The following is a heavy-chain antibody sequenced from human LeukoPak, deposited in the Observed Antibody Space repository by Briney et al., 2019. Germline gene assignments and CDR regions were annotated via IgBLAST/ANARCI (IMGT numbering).Heavy chain of an antibody. CDR3: ASLRDYDFWSGPDY. CDR1: GGSISSSSYY. V-gene: IGHV4-39*01. D-gene: IGHD3-3*01. CDR2: IYYSGST. Sequence: SETLSLTCTVSGGSISSSSYYCGWIRQPPGKGLEWIGSIYYSGSTYYNPSLKSRVTISVDTSKNQFSLKLSSVTAADTAVYYCASLRDYDFWSGPDYWGQGTLVTVSS. J-gene: IGHJ4*02.